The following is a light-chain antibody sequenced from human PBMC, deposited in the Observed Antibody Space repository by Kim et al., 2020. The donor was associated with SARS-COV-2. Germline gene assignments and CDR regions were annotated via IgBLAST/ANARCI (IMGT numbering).Light chain of an antibody. V-gene: IGLV1-47*01. CDR1: SSNIGSNY. J-gene: IGLJ3*02. CDR3: AAWDDSLSGWV. CDR2: RNN. Sequence: GQRVTFSCSGSSSNIGSNYGYWYPQLPGTAPKLLIYRNNQRPSGVPDRFSGSKSGTSASLAISGLRSEDDADYYCAAWDDSLSGWVFGGGTKVTVL.